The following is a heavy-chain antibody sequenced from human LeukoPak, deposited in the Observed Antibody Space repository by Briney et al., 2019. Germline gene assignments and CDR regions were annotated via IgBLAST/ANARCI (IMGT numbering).Heavy chain of an antibody. CDR1: GGSISSSSYY. D-gene: IGHD3-10*01. J-gene: IGHJ3*02. CDR3: ATCGFGVASMFDI. CDR2: IYYSGST. V-gene: IGHV4-39*07. Sequence: SETLSLTCTVSGGSISSSSYYWGWIRQPPGKGLEWIGSIYYSGSTYYNPSLKSRVTISVDTSKNQFSLKLSSVTAADTAVYYCATCGFGVASMFDIWGQGTMVTVSS.